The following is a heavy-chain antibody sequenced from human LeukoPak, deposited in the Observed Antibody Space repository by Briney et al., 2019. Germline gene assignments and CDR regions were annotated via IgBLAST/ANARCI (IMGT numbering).Heavy chain of an antibody. Sequence: GGSLRLSCAASGFTFSTYAMSWVRQAPGEGLEWVSAISDSAGSTYYADSVKGRFTISRDNSRNTLYLQMNSLRAEDTAVFYCAKCYRYDYYYGMDVWGQGTTVTVSS. D-gene: IGHD3-16*02. V-gene: IGHV3-23*01. J-gene: IGHJ6*02. CDR3: AKCYRYDYYYGMDV. CDR2: ISDSAGST. CDR1: GFTFSTYA.